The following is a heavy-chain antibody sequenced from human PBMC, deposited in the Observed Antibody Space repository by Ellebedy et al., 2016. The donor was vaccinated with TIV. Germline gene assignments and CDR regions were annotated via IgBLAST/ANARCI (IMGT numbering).Heavy chain of an antibody. CDR2: ISAYNGNT. CDR1: GYTFTSYY. D-gene: IGHD2-2*01. Sequence: ASVKVSCKASGYTFTSYYMHWVRQAPGQGLEWMGWISAYNGNTNYAQKLQGRVTMTTDTSTSTAYMELRSLRSDDTAVYYCARDGRDDTYQLLLWGQGTLVTVSS. J-gene: IGHJ4*02. CDR3: ARDGRDDTYQLLL. V-gene: IGHV1-18*04.